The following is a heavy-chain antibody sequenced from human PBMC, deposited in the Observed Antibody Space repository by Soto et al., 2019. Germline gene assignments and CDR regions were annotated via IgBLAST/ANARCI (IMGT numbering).Heavy chain of an antibody. V-gene: IGHV4-39*01. Sequence: QLQLQESGPGLVKPSETLSLTCTVSGGSISSSSYYWGWIRQPPGKGLEWIGSIYYSGSTYYNPSLKSRVTISVDTSKNQFSLKLSSVTAADTAVYYCARPGIGRLLWFGEREGGMDVWGQGTTVTVSS. CDR3: ARPGIGRLLWFGEREGGMDV. CDR1: GGSISSSSYY. CDR2: IYYSGST. J-gene: IGHJ6*02. D-gene: IGHD3-10*01.